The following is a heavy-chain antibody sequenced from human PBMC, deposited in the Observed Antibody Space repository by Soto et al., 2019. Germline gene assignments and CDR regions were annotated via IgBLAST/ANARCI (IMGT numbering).Heavy chain of an antibody. D-gene: IGHD6-6*01. V-gene: IGHV1-69*15. Sequence: QVQLVQSGAEVKKPGSSVKVSCKASGGTFSSYAITWVRQAPGQGLEWMGRIIPSFGTTNYAQKFQGRVTITADQSTSTASMDLSSLRSDDTAVYYCAKSPDRYSSSNDYYYGMDVWGQGTTVTVSS. CDR3: AKSPDRYSSSNDYYYGMDV. CDR1: GGTFSSYA. CDR2: IIPSFGTT. J-gene: IGHJ6*02.